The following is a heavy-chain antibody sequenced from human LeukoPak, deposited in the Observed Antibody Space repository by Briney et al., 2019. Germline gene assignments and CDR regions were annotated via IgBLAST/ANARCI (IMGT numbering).Heavy chain of an antibody. CDR2: ISSSSSYI. Sequence: GGSLRLFCAASGFTFSSYSMNWGRQAPGKGLEWVSSISSSSSYIYYADSVKGRFTISRDNAKNSLYLQMSSLRAEDTAVYYCATYATWGPFDAFDIWGQGTMVTVSS. CDR1: GFTFSSYS. CDR3: ATYATWGPFDAFDI. J-gene: IGHJ3*02. D-gene: IGHD7-27*01. V-gene: IGHV3-21*01.